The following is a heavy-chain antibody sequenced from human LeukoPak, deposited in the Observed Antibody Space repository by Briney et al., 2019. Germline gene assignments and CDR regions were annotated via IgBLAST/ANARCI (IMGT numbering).Heavy chain of an antibody. D-gene: IGHD5-12*01. V-gene: IGHV4-59*11. CDR3: ARAKYSGYEFGYYYMDV. CDR1: GGSISSHY. J-gene: IGHJ6*03. CDR2: IYYSGST. Sequence: PSGTLSLTCTVSGGSISSHYWSWIRQPPGKGLEWIGYIYYSGSTNYNPSLKSRVTISVDTSKNQFSLKLSSVTAADTAVYYCARAKYSGYEFGYYYMDVWGKGTTVTVSS.